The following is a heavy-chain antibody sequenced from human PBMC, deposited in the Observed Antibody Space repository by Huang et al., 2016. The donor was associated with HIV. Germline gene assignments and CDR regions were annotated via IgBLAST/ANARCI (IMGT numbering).Heavy chain of an antibody. V-gene: IGHV4-59*01. Sequence: QVPLQESGPGLVKPSETLSLTCTVSGGSISSYYWSWLRQPPGKGLEWIGYIPYSGSTNYNPALKSRVTTSVDTSKNQFFLKLSSVTAADTAVYYCARGGPYSRDYYYYGMDVWGQGTTVTVSS. CDR1: GGSISSYY. CDR2: IPYSGST. D-gene: IGHD6-13*01. CDR3: ARGGPYSRDYYYYGMDV. J-gene: IGHJ6*02.